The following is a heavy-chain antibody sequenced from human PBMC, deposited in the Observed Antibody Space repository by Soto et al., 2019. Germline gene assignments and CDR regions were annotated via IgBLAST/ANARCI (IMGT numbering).Heavy chain of an antibody. D-gene: IGHD4-17*01. CDR1: GYTLTELS. J-gene: IGHJ4*02. V-gene: IGHV1-24*01. CDR3: ATYAGENDYGEFDL. CDR2: FDPEDGET. Sequence: ASVKVSCKVSGYTLTELSMHWVRQAPGKGLEWMGGFDPEDGETIYAQKFQGRVTMTEDTSTDTAYMELSSLRSEDTAVYYCATYAGENDYGEFDLCGQGSLVTVSA.